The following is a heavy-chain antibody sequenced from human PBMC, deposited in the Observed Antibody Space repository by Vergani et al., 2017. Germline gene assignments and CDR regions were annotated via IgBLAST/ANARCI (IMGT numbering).Heavy chain of an antibody. J-gene: IGHJ3*02. CDR2: ISSSSSYI. CDR3: ARDFAYCGGDCYSSSDDAFDI. Sequence: EVQLVESGGGLVKPGGSLRLSCAASGFTFSSYSMNWVRQAPGKGLEWVSSISSSSSYIYYADSVKGRFTISRENAKNSRYLQMNSLRAEDTAVYYCARDFAYCGGDCYSSSDDAFDIWGQGTMVTVSS. D-gene: IGHD2-21*02. CDR1: GFTFSSYS. V-gene: IGHV3-21*01.